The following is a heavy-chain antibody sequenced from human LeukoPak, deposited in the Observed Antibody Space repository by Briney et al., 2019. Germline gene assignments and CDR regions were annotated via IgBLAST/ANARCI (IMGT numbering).Heavy chain of an antibody. CDR2: ISYDGSNK. CDR3: AKDPDCGGDCYPLGYFDY. V-gene: IGHV3-30*18. J-gene: IGHJ4*02. CDR1: GFIFSNYG. D-gene: IGHD2-21*02. Sequence: PGGSLRLSCAASGFIFSNYGMHWVRQAPGKGLEWVALISYDGSNKYYAESVKGRFTISRDNSRNTLYLQMNSLRAEDTAVFYCAKDPDCGGDCYPLGYFDYWGQGTLVTVSS.